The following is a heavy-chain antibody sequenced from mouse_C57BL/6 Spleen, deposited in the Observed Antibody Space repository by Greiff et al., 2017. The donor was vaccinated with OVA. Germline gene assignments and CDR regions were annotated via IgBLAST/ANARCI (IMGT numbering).Heavy chain of an antibody. CDR1: GYTFTSYW. CDR2: IHPNSGST. J-gene: IGHJ2*01. Sequence: QVQLKQPGAELVKPGASVKLSCKASGYTFTSYWMHWVKQRPGQGLEWIGMIHPNSGSTNYNEKFKSKATLTVDKSSSTAYMQLSSLTSEDSAVYYCTYGSMGSYFDYWGQGTTLTVSS. CDR3: TYGSMGSYFDY. D-gene: IGHD1-1*01. V-gene: IGHV1-64*01.